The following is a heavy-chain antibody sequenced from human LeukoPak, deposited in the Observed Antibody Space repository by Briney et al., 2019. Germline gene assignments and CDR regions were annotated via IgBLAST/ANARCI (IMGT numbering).Heavy chain of an antibody. D-gene: IGHD6-19*01. CDR3: ARSVEGSFDY. Sequence: GGSLRLSCATSGFTFSPYSFNWVRQAPGKGLEWISYINAHRTIYYADSVEGRFTISRDNAKNSAYLQLNSLRVEDTAMYCCARSVEGSFDYWGQGTLVTVSS. V-gene: IGHV3-48*01. CDR1: GFTFSPYS. CDR2: INAHRTI. J-gene: IGHJ4*02.